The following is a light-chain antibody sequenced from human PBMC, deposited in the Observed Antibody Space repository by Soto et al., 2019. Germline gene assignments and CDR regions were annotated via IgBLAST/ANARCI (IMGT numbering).Light chain of an antibody. J-gene: IGKJ1*01. V-gene: IGKV3-20*01. Sequence: ESVLTQSPGTLSLSPGERATLSCRASQSVSSSYLAWYQQNRGQAPRLLIYGASSRAPGIPDRFGGSGSGTDFTLTISRLEPEDFAVYYCQQYGSSRWTFRQGTKVDIK. CDR1: QSVSSSY. CDR2: GAS. CDR3: QQYGSSRWT.